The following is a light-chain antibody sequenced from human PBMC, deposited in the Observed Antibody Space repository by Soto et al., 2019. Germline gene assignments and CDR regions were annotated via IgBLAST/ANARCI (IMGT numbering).Light chain of an antibody. CDR2: LGS. V-gene: IGKV2-28*01. CDR1: QSLRHHNGYNY. J-gene: IGKJ2*01. CDR3: IQTLQAPYS. Sequence: DIVMTQSPLSLPVTPGEPASISCRSSQSLRHHNGYNYLDWYIQKPGQSPQVLIYLGSNRASGVHDRVSGSGARTVFTLKSSRVEAEDVGVYYCIQTLQAPYSFGQGTKLEIK.